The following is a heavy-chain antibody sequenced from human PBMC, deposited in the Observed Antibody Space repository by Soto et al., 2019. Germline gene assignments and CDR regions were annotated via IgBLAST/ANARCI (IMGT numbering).Heavy chain of an antibody. Sequence: GALRLACAGSGCTVSSNYRSCVRQAPGKGLEWVSVIYSGGSTYYADSVKGRLTISRDQSKNTIYLQMDSLRVEDTALYYCTKGRYLEWFLSGGGEESWGRGTLVTVSS. CDR2: IYSGGST. J-gene: IGHJ5*02. D-gene: IGHD3-3*01. V-gene: IGHV3-53*01. CDR3: TKGRYLEWFLSGGGEES. CDR1: GCTVSSNY.